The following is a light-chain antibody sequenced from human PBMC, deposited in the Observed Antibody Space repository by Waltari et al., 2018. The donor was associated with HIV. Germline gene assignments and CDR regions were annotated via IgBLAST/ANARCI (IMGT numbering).Light chain of an antibody. CDR1: VLAKNY. V-gene: IGLV3-27*01. J-gene: IGLJ3*02. Sequence: SYELTQPSSMSVSPGQTARITCSGDVLAKNYARWVQQKPGQAPVLLIYKDNERPSGIPGRFSGSSSGTTVTFTISGAQVDDEADYYCYSAADNMGVFGGGTKLTVL. CDR3: YSAADNMGV. CDR2: KDN.